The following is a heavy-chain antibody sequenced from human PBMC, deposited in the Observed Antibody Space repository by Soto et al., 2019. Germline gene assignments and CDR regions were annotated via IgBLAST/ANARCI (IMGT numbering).Heavy chain of an antibody. CDR1: GYTFTSYG. D-gene: IGHD3-22*01. CDR3: GSSDSSVSGLDY. CDR2: ISAYNGNT. V-gene: IGHV1-18*01. J-gene: IGHJ4*02. Sequence: ASVKVSCKASGYTFTSYGISWVRQAPGQGLEWMGWISAYNGNTNYAQKLQGRVTMTTDTSTSTAYMELRSLRSDDTAVYYCGSSDSSVSGLDYWGQGTLVPVSP.